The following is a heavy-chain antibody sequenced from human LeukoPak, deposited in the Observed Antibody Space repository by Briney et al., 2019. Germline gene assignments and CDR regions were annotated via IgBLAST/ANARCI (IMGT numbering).Heavy chain of an antibody. D-gene: IGHD3-22*01. V-gene: IGHV1-8*01. Sequence: ASVKVSCKASGYTFTSYDINWVRQATGQGHEWMGWMNPNSGNTGYAQKFQGRVTMTRNTSISTAYMELSSLRSEDTAVYYCARGPRRGWLLVYWGQGTLVTVSS. CDR2: MNPNSGNT. J-gene: IGHJ4*02. CDR3: ARGPRRGWLLVY. CDR1: GYTFTSYD.